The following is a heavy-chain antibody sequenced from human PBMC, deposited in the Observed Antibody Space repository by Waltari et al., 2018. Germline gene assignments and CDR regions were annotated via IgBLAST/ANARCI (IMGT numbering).Heavy chain of an antibody. J-gene: IGHJ6*02. V-gene: IGHV3-30*04. D-gene: IGHD6-13*01. Sequence: QVHLVESGGGVVQPGRLLSLSCAASGVTFSTLVLHWVRQAPGKGLEWVAIILKDGRNKDYADSVKGRITIARDNSKNTLYLQMNSLRAEDTAVYYCARDAGQQHYYYGMDVWGQGTTVTVSS. CDR1: GVTFSTLV. CDR2: ILKDGRNK. CDR3: ARDAGQQHYYYGMDV.